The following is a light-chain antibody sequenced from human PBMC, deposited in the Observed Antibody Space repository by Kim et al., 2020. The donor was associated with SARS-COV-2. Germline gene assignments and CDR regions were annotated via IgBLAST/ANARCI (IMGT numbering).Light chain of an antibody. CDR1: SSDVGGYNY. V-gene: IGLV2-14*04. CDR3: SSYTSSSLYV. CDR2: DVS. Sequence: GQSSTISCTGTSSDVGGYNYVSWYQQHPGKAPKLMIYDVSKRPSGVSNRFSGSKSGNTASLTISGLQAEDEADYYCSSYTSSSLYVFGTGTKVTVL. J-gene: IGLJ1*01.